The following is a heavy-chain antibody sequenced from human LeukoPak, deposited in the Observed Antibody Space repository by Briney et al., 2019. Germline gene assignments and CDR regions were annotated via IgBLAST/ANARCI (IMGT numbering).Heavy chain of an antibody. Sequence: GGSLRLSCVASGFTFSSYAMSWVRQAPGKGLEWVSAISGSVGSTFYADSVKGRFTISRDNSEDTLYLQMNSLRAEDTAVYYCAKLSGSFPFDYWGQGTLVTVSS. CDR3: AKLSGSFPFDY. CDR2: ISGSVGST. J-gene: IGHJ4*02. D-gene: IGHD1-26*01. V-gene: IGHV3-23*01. CDR1: GFTFSSYA.